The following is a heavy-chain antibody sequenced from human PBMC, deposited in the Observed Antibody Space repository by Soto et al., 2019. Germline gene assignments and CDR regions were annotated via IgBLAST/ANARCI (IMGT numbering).Heavy chain of an antibody. CDR3: ARDLKFRQAEY. CDR1: VGSISSYY. CDR2: IYTSGSS. D-gene: IGHD3-9*01. J-gene: IGHJ4*02. V-gene: IGHV4-4*07. Sequence: SETLSLTCTFSVGSISSYYWTCIRQPSGKGLERIGRIYTSGSSNYNPSLKSRVTMSVDTSKNQFSLKLSSVTAADTAVYYCARDLKFRQAEYWGQGSQVMVSS.